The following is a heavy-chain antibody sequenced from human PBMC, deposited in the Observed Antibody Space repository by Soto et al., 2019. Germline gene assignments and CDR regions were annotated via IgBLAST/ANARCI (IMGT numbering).Heavy chain of an antibody. CDR2: IYYSGST. CDR1: GGSISSYY. D-gene: IGHD3-9*01. V-gene: IGHV4-59*01. Sequence: SETLSLTCTVSGGSISSYYWSWIRQPPGKGLEWIGYIYYSGSTNYNPSLKSRVTISVDTSKNQFSLKLSSVTAADTAVYYCATSGLTGYYTHAFDIWGQGTMVTVSS. J-gene: IGHJ3*02. CDR3: ATSGLTGYYTHAFDI.